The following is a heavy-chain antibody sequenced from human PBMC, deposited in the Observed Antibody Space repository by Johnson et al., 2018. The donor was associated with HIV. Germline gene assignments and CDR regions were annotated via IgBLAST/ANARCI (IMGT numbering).Heavy chain of an antibody. V-gene: IGHV3-20*04. CDR2: INWNGGST. CDR3: AKGTYYYDSSGYNDAFDM. Sequence: EVQLVESGGGVVRPGGSLRLSCAASGFTFDDYGMSWVRQAPGKGLEWVSGINWNGGSTGYADSVKGRFTISRDNSKNTLYLQMNSLRAEDTAVYYCAKGTYYYDSSGYNDAFDMWGQGTMVTVSS. D-gene: IGHD3-22*01. J-gene: IGHJ3*02. CDR1: GFTFDDYG.